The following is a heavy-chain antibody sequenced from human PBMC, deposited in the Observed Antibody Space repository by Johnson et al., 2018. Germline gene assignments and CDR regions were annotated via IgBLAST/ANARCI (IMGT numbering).Heavy chain of an antibody. CDR3: ARLLLWFGELLFDYYYMDV. Sequence: QVQLVESGPGLVKPSETLSLTCTVSGGSISSSSYYWGWIRQPPGKGLEWMGSIYYSGSTYYNPSLKSRVTISVDTSKNQFSLKLSSVTAADTAVYYGARLLLWFGELLFDYYYMDVWGKGTTVTVSS. J-gene: IGHJ6*03. CDR2: IYYSGST. D-gene: IGHD3-10*01. CDR1: GGSISSSSYY. V-gene: IGHV4-39*07.